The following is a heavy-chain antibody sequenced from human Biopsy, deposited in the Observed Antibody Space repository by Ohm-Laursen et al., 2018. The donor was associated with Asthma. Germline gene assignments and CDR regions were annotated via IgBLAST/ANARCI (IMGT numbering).Heavy chain of an antibody. J-gene: IGHJ3*02. CDR3: VRDGTDDAFDI. Sequence: SLRLSCAAPRLTYEMHWVRQAPGKGLEWVGVISKDASTQDYADSVKGRFTMARDNSKNTLDLQMNSLREEDTAVYYCVRDGTDDAFDIWGQGTVVSVSS. V-gene: IGHV3-30*01. CDR2: ISKDASTQ. CDR1: RLTYE. D-gene: IGHD1-1*01.